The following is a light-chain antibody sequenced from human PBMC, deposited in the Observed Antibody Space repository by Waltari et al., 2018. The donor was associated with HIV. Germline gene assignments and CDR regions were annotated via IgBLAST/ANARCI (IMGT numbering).Light chain of an antibody. Sequence: QSALTQPASVSGSPGQSITISCTGTSSAVGGYNYVSWYQQHPGKAPKLMIYEVSNQPSGVSNRFSGSKSGNTASLTISGLQAEDEADYYCSSYTSSSTHYVFVTGTKVTVL. J-gene: IGLJ1*01. CDR3: SSYTSSSTHYV. CDR2: EVS. V-gene: IGLV2-14*01. CDR1: SSAVGGYNY.